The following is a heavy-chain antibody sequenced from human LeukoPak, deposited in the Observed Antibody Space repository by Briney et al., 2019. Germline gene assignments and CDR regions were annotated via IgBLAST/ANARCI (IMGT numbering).Heavy chain of an antibody. Sequence: SETLSLTCAVYGGSFSGYYWSWIRQPPGKGLEWIGEINHSGSTNYNPSLKSRVTISVDTSKSQFSLKLSSVTAADTAVYYCARMYITMVRGVIGYYYGMDVWGKGTTVTVSS. V-gene: IGHV4-34*01. D-gene: IGHD3-10*01. CDR1: GGSFSGYY. CDR2: INHSGST. CDR3: ARMYITMVRGVIGYYYGMDV. J-gene: IGHJ6*04.